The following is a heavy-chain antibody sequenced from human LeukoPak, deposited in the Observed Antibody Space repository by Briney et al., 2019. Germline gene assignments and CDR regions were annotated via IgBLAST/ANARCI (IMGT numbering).Heavy chain of an antibody. V-gene: IGHV3-11*01. CDR3: ARDSYSGYDIGPAGPLIAPYCGMDV. Sequence: PGGSLRLSCAASGFTFSDYYMSWIRQAPGKGLEWVSYISSSGSTIYYADSVKGRFTISRDNAKNSLYLQMNSLRAEDTAVYYCARDSYSGYDIGPAGPLIAPYCGMDVWGQGTTVTVSS. D-gene: IGHD5-12*01. CDR1: GFTFSDYY. CDR2: ISSSGSTI. J-gene: IGHJ6*02.